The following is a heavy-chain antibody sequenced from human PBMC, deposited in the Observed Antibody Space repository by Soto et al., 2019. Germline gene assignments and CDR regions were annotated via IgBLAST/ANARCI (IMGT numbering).Heavy chain of an antibody. D-gene: IGHD3-10*01. J-gene: IGHJ4*02. Sequence: ESGGGLVQPGRSLRLSCVASGFTFDDYGMHWVRQPPGKGLEWVSGIGWTGNSLGDAVSVKGRFTISRDNAKNSLYLQMNSLRPDDTALYYCAKGRGAGSGASLDYWGQGTLVTVSS. CDR3: AKGRGAGSGASLDY. CDR1: GFTFDDYG. CDR2: IGWTGNSL. V-gene: IGHV3-9*01.